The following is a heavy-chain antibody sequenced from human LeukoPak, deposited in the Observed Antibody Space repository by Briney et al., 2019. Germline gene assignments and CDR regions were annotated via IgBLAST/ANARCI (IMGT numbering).Heavy chain of an antibody. CDR3: ARALLYSSSWYPYYFDY. Sequence: GASVKVSCKASGYTFTSYGISWVRQAPGQGLEWMGWISAYNGNTNYAQKLQGRVTMTTDTSTSTAYMELRSLRSDDTAVYYCARALLYSSSWYPYYFDYWGQGTLVTVSS. D-gene: IGHD6-13*01. V-gene: IGHV1-18*01. CDR2: ISAYNGNT. J-gene: IGHJ4*02. CDR1: GYTFTSYG.